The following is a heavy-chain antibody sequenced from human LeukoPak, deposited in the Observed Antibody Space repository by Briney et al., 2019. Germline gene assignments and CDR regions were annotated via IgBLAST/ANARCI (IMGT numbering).Heavy chain of an antibody. CDR1: GFTFNNYV. D-gene: IGHD6-19*01. J-gene: IGHJ4*02. CDR2: VASSGGST. Sequence: GGSLRLSCAASGFTFNNYVMSWVRQAPGKGLEWVSGVASSGGSTHYADSVKGRFTISRDNSKNTLYLQMNSLRAEDTAVYYCLRGSSGLNFDYWGQGTLVTVSS. CDR3: LRGSSGLNFDY. V-gene: IGHV3-23*01.